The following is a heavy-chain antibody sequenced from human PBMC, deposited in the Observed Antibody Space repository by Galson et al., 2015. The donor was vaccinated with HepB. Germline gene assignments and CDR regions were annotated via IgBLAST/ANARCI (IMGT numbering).Heavy chain of an antibody. CDR3: ARDNGPLFGVTIIGLYGMDV. CDR1: GGTFSSYV. D-gene: IGHD3-3*01. V-gene: IGHV1-69*06. J-gene: IGHJ6*02. Sequence: SVKVSCKASGGTFSSYVISWVRQAAPGQGLEWMGRIIPMYGTINYAQKFQGRVTITADKSTSTAYMELSSLRSEDTAVYYCARDNGPLFGVTIIGLYGMDVWGQGTTVIVSS. CDR2: IIPMYGTI.